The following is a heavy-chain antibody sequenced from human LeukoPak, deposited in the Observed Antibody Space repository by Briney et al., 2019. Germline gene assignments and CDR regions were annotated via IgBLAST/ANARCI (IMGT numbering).Heavy chain of an antibody. CDR1: GFTFSSYS. CDR3: ARDPVRRDQWLDLNYFDY. CDR2: ISSSSSYI. D-gene: IGHD6-19*01. J-gene: IGHJ4*02. Sequence: SGGSLRLSCAASGFTFSSYSMNWVRQAPGKGLEWVSSISSSSSYIYYADSVKGRFTISRDNAKNSLYLQMNSLRAEDTAVYYCARDPVRRDQWLDLNYFDYWGQGTLVTVSS. V-gene: IGHV3-21*01.